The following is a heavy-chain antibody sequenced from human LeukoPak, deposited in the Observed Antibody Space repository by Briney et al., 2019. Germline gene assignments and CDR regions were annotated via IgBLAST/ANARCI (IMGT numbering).Heavy chain of an antibody. Sequence: SETLSLTCAVYGGSFSGYYWSWIRQPPGKGLEWIGEINHSGSTNYNPSLKSRVTISVDTSKNQFPLKLSSVTAADTAVYYCARNPSPYYYYYYMDAWGKGTTVTVSS. CDR2: INHSGST. CDR3: ARNPSPYYYYYYMDA. V-gene: IGHV4-34*01. CDR1: GGSFSGYY. J-gene: IGHJ6*03.